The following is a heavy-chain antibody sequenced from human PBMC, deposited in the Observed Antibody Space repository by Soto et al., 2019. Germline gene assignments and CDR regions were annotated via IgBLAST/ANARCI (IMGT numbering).Heavy chain of an antibody. D-gene: IGHD3-3*01. CDR1: GYTFTSYD. V-gene: IGHV1-8*01. J-gene: IGHJ3*02. CDR3: AIDRRAIFGGVITAFDI. Sequence: ASVKVSCKASGYTFTSYDINWVRQATGQGLEWMGWMNPNSGNTGYAQKFQGRVTMTKDTSTSTAYMELSSLRSEDTAVYYCAIDRRAIFGGVITAFDIWGQGTMVTVSS. CDR2: MNPNSGNT.